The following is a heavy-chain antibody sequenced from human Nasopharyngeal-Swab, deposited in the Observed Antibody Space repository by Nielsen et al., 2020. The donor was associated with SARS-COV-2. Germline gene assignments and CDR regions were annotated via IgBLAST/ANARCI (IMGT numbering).Heavy chain of an antibody. CDR3: ARHSRVTTVVVVTLFDN. J-gene: IGHJ4*02. Sequence: SETLSLTCTVSGSSITAHNYYWAWIRQPPGKGLEWIGSITYRGPTFYNPSLKSRVSISVDASQNQFSLNLWSVTAADTAVFYCARHSRVTTVVVVTLFDNWGRGSLVTVSS. V-gene: IGHV4-39*01. D-gene: IGHD3-22*01. CDR2: ITYRGPT. CDR1: GSSITAHNYY.